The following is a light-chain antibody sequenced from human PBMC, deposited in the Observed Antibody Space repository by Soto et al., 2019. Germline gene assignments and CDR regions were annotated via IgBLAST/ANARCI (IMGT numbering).Light chain of an antibody. V-gene: IGKV1-5*03. Sequence: DIQMTQSPSTLSASVGDRVTITCRASQSVSSWLAWYQQKPGKAPKLLIYKASDLDSGVPSRFSDSGSGTEFTLTISSLQPDDFATYYCQQYHSYSYTFGQGTKLDIK. CDR3: QQYHSYSYT. CDR1: QSVSSW. CDR2: KAS. J-gene: IGKJ2*01.